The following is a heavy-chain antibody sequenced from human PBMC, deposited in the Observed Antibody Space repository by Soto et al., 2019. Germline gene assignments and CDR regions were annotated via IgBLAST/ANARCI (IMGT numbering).Heavy chain of an antibody. J-gene: IGHJ4*02. D-gene: IGHD3-9*01. CDR2: IFYSGST. CDR3: ARDVRQYDILTDYQRSGTFDY. V-gene: IGHV4-59*02. Sequence: QVQLQESGPGLVKPSETLSLTCTVSGGSVGNYYWSWIRQSPGKGLEWIGYIFYSGSTVYNPSLKSRVTMSIDTSENQFSLKLSSVTAADTAIYYCARDVRQYDILTDYQRSGTFDYWGQGTLVTVSS. CDR1: GGSVGNYY.